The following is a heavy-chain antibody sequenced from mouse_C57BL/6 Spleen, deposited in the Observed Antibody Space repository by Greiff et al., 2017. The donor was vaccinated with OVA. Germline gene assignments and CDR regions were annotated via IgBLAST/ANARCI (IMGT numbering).Heavy chain of an antibody. D-gene: IGHD3-2*02. J-gene: IGHJ4*01. Sequence: VKLMESGAELVKPGASVKLSCKASGYTFTEYTIHWVKQRSGQGLEWIGWFYPGSGSIKYNEKFKDKATLTADKSSSTVYMELSRLTSEDSAVYFCARHEEELRLQDYAMDYWGQGTSVTVSS. V-gene: IGHV1-62-2*01. CDR3: ARHEEELRLQDYAMDY. CDR2: FYPGSGSI. CDR1: GYTFTEYT.